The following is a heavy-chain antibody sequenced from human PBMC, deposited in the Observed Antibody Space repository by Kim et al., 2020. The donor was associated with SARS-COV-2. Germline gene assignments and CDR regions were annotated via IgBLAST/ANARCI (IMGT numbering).Heavy chain of an antibody. Sequence: SVKVSCKASGGTFSSYAISWVRQAPGQGLEWMGGIIPIFGTANYAQKFQGRVTITADESTSTAYMELSSLRSEDTAVYYCARVDVEDSRDYYDSTYYFDYWGQGTLVTVSS. CDR3: ARVDVEDSRDYYDSTYYFDY. D-gene: IGHD3-22*01. V-gene: IGHV1-69*13. CDR1: GGTFSSYA. CDR2: IIPIFGTA. J-gene: IGHJ4*02.